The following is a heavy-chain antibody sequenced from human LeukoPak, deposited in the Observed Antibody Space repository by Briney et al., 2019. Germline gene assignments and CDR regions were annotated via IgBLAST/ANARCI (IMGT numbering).Heavy chain of an antibody. J-gene: IGHJ6*03. CDR3: ARSPAGANYYLDV. Sequence: GGSLRLSCAASGFTFSSYSMNWVRQAPGKGLEWVSYISTSGNSIYYADSVKGRFTISRDNAKNSLSLQMNSLRAEDTAVYYCARSPAGANYYLDVWGKGTTVTISS. D-gene: IGHD1-14*01. CDR1: GFTFSSYS. CDR2: ISTSGNSI. V-gene: IGHV3-48*04.